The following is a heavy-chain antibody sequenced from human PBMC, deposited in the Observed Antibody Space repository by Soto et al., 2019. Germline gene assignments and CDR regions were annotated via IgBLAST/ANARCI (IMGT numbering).Heavy chain of an antibody. Sequence: VESLKISCKVSGYYFINFWISCFLQMPGKGLDWMGRIDPSDSYTDYSPSFRGRVTISVDKSIGTAYLQWSTLEASDTATYYCARLSSPYWYFDLWGRGTLVTVSS. CDR2: IDPSDSYT. V-gene: IGHV5-10-1*01. CDR3: ARLSSPYWYFDL. CDR1: GYYFINFW. J-gene: IGHJ2*01.